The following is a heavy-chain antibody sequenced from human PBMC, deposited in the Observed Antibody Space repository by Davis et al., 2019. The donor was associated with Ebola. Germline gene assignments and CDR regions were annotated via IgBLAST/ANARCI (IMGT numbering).Heavy chain of an antibody. CDR2: IYYSGST. Sequence: PSETLSLTCTVSGGSISSYYWSWIRQPPGKGLEWIGYIYYSGSTNYNPSLKSRVTISVDTSKNQFSLKLSSVTAADTAVYYCAKDLYDIVVPYNWFDPWGQGTLVTVSS. CDR1: GGSISSYY. V-gene: IGHV4-59*01. J-gene: IGHJ5*02. CDR3: AKDLYDIVVPYNWFDP. D-gene: IGHD2-2*01.